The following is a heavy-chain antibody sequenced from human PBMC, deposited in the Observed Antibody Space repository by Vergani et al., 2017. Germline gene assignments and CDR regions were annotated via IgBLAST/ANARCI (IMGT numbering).Heavy chain of an antibody. V-gene: IGHV4-30-4*08. CDR3: ARSLGSTSSYYYYYYMDV. D-gene: IGHD2-2*01. Sequence: QVQLQESGPGLVKPSQTLSLTCTVSGGSISSGDYYWSWIRQPPGKGLEWIGYIYYSGSTNYNPSLKSRVTISVDTSKNQFSLKLSSVTAADTAVYYCARSLGSTSSYYYYYYMDVWGKGTTVTVSS. CDR1: GGSISSGDYY. CDR2: IYYSGST. J-gene: IGHJ6*03.